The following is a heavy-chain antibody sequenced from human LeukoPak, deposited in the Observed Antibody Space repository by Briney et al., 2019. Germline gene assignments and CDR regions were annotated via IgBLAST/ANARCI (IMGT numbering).Heavy chain of an antibody. D-gene: IGHD5-12*01. CDR3: ARVERSRVATTTTTVYYHYMDV. CDR2: IYYSGST. CDR1: GGSINNYY. J-gene: IGHJ6*03. Sequence: SETLSLTCTVTGGSINNYYWTWIRQPPGKGLEWIGYIYYSGSTNSNPSLKSRLSMSVDTSNNQLSLKLSSVTAADTAVYYCARVERSRVATTTTTVYYHYMDVWGKGTTVTVSS. V-gene: IGHV4-59*12.